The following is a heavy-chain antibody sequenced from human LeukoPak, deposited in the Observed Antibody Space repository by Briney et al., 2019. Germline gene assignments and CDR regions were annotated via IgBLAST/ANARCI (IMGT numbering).Heavy chain of an antibody. Sequence: PSETLSLTCAVYGGSFSGYFWSWIRQPPGKGLEWIREINHSGSTNYNPSLKSRVTISVDTSKNQFSLKLSSVTAADTAVYYCARCGPDFVVVPAAIPEGWFDPWGQGTLVTVSS. V-gene: IGHV4-34*01. D-gene: IGHD2-2*02. CDR3: ARCGPDFVVVPAAIPEGWFDP. CDR1: GGSFSGYF. CDR2: INHSGST. J-gene: IGHJ5*02.